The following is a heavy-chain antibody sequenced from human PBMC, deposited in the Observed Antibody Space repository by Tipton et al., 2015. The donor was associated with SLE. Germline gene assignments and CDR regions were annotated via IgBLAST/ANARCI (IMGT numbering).Heavy chain of an antibody. D-gene: IGHD1-7*01. V-gene: IGHV4-39*01. CDR3: ARGSPTGTTRLDY. J-gene: IGHJ4*02. Sequence: TLSLTCIVSGGSISSSSYYWGWIRQPPGKGLEWIGSYYYSGSAAYNPSLKSRVTISVDTSKAQFSLRRTSVTAADTAVYYCARGSPTGTTRLDYWGRGTLVTVSS. CDR1: GGSISSSSYY. CDR2: YYYSGSA.